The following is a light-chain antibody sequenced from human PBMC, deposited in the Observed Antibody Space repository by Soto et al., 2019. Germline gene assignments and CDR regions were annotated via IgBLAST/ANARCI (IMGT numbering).Light chain of an antibody. CDR3: QQYNSYPWT. CDR2: DVS. V-gene: IGKV1-5*01. J-gene: IGKJ1*01. Sequence: DIQMTQSRSTLSASIGDRVVITCRASESISSWLAWYQQKPGKAPKLLIYDVSSLESGVPSRFSGSESGTEFTLTISSLQPDDFATYYCQQYNSYPWTFGQGTRVEIK. CDR1: ESISSW.